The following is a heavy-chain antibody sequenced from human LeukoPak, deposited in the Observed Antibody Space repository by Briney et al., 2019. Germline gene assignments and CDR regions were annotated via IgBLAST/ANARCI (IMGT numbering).Heavy chain of an antibody. J-gene: IGHJ4*02. CDR1: GFTFSSYS. V-gene: IGHV3-21*01. D-gene: IGHD3-10*01. Sequence: KAGGSLRLSCAASGFTFSSYSINWVRQAPGKGLEWVSSISSSSSYIYYADSVKGRFTISRDNAKNSLYLQMNSLRVEDTAVYYCAKVAKYYYGSETYYFFEHWGQGTPVTASS. CDR2: ISSSSSYI. CDR3: AKVAKYYYGSETYYFFEH.